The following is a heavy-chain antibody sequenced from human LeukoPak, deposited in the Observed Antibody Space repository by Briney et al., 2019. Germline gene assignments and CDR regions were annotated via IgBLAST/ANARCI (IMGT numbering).Heavy chain of an antibody. CDR2: ISTYNGNT. CDR3: VRGAPYCDKSACSSPGHH. V-gene: IGHV1-18*01. D-gene: IGHD2-21*01. CDR1: GYTFTSYG. Sequence: ASVKVSCKASGYTFTSYGITRVRQAPGQGLEWMGWISTYNGNTNDAQKFLDRVILTRDISSTTAYLELRSLRPDDTAVYFCVRGAPYCDKSACSSPGHHWGQGTLVTVSS. J-gene: IGHJ4*02.